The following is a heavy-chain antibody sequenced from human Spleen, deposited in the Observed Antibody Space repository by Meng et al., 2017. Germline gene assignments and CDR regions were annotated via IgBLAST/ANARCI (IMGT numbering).Heavy chain of an antibody. J-gene: IGHJ4*02. Sequence: QVQLQESGPGLVKPSGTLSLTCVVSGDSVTGSNWWSWVRQPPGKGLEWIGEIFHIGSTNYNPSLKTRVAISVDKSKNQFSLKLTSATAADTAVYYCARRVHDGSGHHYFDYWGQGTLVTVSS. CDR1: GDSVTGSNW. V-gene: IGHV4-4*02. CDR2: IFHIGST. D-gene: IGHD3-22*01. CDR3: ARRVHDGSGHHYFDY.